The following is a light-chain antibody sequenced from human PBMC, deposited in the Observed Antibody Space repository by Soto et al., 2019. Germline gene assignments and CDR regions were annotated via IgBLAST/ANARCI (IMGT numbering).Light chain of an antibody. CDR1: QSLTML. Sequence: DIHMTQSPYTLSASVGDRVTITCRACQSLTMLLAWYQQTPGKAPNLLIYKTSSLESGVLSRFSGSGSGTEFTLTISSLQPDDFATYYFQHWTDYSWTFGQGTKVEVK. CDR2: KTS. CDR3: QHWTDYSWT. J-gene: IGKJ1*01. V-gene: IGKV1-5*03.